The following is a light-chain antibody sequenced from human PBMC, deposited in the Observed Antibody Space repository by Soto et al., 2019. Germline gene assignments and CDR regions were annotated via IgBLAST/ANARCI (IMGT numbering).Light chain of an antibody. J-gene: IGKJ1*01. CDR1: QGLVYSDGNTY. Sequence: IVMTQTPLSSPVTLGQPASISCRSSQGLVYSDGNTYLSWLQQRPGQPPRLLIYKVSNRLSGVPDIFSGSGAGTDFTLKIRRVEAEDVGLYYCMQAAEFPWTFGQGTRVEIK. V-gene: IGKV2-24*01. CDR3: MQAAEFPWT. CDR2: KVS.